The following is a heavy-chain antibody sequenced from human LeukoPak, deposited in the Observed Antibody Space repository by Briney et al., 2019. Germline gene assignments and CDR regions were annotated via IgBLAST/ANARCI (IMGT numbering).Heavy chain of an antibody. V-gene: IGHV3-23*01. Sequence: GGSLRLSCAASGFTFSSYAMSWVRQAPGKGLEWVSAISGSGGSTYYADSVKGRFTISRDDAKNSLYLQMNSLRAEDTAVYYCARGPDSGAFDIWGQGTMVTVSS. CDR2: ISGSGGST. CDR1: GFTFSSYA. J-gene: IGHJ3*02. D-gene: IGHD3-10*01. CDR3: ARGPDSGAFDI.